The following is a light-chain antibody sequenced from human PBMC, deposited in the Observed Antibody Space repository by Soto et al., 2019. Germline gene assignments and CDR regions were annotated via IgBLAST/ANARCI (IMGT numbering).Light chain of an antibody. CDR2: DVN. J-gene: IGLJ2*01. CDR1: SSDVGRYNY. Sequence: QSALTQPASLSGSPGQSITISCTGTSSDVGRYNYVSWYQQHPGKAPKLMIYDVNYRPSGVSNRFSGSKSGNTASLTISGLQAEDEADYYCSSYTSSSTVVFGGGTKLTVL. CDR3: SSYTSSSTVV. V-gene: IGLV2-14*03.